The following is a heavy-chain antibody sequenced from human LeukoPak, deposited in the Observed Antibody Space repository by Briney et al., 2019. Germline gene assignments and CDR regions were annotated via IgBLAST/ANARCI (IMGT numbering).Heavy chain of an antibody. CDR2: IYHSGST. V-gene: IGHV4-38-2*02. CDR3: ARGHGSGSHYGDYYYYYYMDV. CDR1: GYSISSGYY. J-gene: IGHJ6*03. D-gene: IGHD3-10*01. Sequence: SETLSLTCTVSGYSISSGYYWGWIRQPPGKGLEWIGSIYHSGSTYYNPSLKGRVTISVDTSKNEFSLKLSSVTAADTAVYYCARGHGSGSHYGDYYYYYYMDVWGKGTTVTVSS.